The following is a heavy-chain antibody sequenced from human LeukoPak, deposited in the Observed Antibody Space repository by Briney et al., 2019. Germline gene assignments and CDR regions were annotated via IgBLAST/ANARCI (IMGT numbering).Heavy chain of an antibody. CDR1: GFTFSSHG. V-gene: IGHV3-30*02. CDR3: ARGDCSITSCHCDS. D-gene: IGHD2-2*01. J-gene: IGHJ4*02. CDR2: IRYNGGNT. Sequence: GGSLRLSCAASGFTFSSHGMHWVRQAPGKGLEWVAFIRYNGGNTYYADSVKGRFAISRDNSKNIVYLQMNSLRGEDTAVFYCARGDCSITSCHCDSWGQGTLVTVSP.